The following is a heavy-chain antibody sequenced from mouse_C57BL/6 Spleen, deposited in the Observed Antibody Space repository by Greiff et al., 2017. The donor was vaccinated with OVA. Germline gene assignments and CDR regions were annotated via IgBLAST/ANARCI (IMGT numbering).Heavy chain of an antibody. J-gene: IGHJ1*03. CDR3: AQSYYGNSYWYFDV. CDR1: GYTFTSYW. V-gene: IGHV1-59*01. D-gene: IGHD2-10*01. CDR2: IDPSDSYT. Sequence: QVQLQQSGAELVRPGTSVKLSCKASGYTFTSYWMHWVKQRPGQGLEWIGVIDPSDSYTNYNQKFKGKATLTVDTSSSTAYMQLSSLTSEDSAVYYCAQSYYGNSYWYFDVWGTGTTVTVSS.